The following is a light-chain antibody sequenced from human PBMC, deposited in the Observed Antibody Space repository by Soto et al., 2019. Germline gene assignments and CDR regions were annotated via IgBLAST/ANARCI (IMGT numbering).Light chain of an antibody. V-gene: IGLV2-14*01. J-gene: IGLJ1*01. CDR3: SSYTSSSTYV. CDR1: SSDVGGYNY. Sequence: QSVLTQPASVSGSPGQSITISCTGTSSDVGGYNYVSWYQQHPGKVPKLMIYDVTNRPSGISNRFSASKSGSTASLTISGLQAEDEADYYCSSYTSSSTYVFGTGTKVTVL. CDR2: DVT.